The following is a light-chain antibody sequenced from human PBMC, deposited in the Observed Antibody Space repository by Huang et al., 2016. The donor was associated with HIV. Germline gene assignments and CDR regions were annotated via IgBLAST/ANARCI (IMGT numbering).Light chain of an antibody. CDR3: HQYGSPPFT. CDR2: GAS. V-gene: IGKV3-20*01. J-gene: IGKJ3*01. Sequence: EIVLTQSLGTLSLSPGERATLSCRASQSISSSSLAWYLQNPGQAPTRLNHGASTRATDIPDRFSGSGSGTDFTLTISRLEPEDFAVYYCHQYGSPPFTFGPGTKVDIK. CDR1: QSISSSS.